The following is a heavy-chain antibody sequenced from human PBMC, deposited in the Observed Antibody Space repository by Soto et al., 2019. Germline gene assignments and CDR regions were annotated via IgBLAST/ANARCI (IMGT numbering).Heavy chain of an antibody. J-gene: IGHJ3*01. Sequence: EVQLVESGGGLVQPGGPLRLSCAASGFTFSDHYMDWVRQAPGKGLEWVARIKNNANSYAIEYAASVKGRFTISRDDSKNSLYLQMNSLRTEDTAIYYCVRVKLGPQPLKACYAWGQGTMVTVSS. CDR1: GFTFSDHY. D-gene: IGHD7-27*01. CDR3: VRVKLGPQPLKACYA. V-gene: IGHV3-72*01. CDR2: IKNNANSYAI.